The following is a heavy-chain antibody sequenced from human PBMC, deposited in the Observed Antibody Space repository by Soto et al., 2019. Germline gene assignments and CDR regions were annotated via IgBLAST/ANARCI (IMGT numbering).Heavy chain of an antibody. CDR1: GYIFTDYY. CDR2: INPNSGGT. D-gene: IGHD5-18*01. V-gene: IGHV1-2*06. J-gene: IGHJ4*02. CDR3: ARESRDGYSHFDY. Sequence: ASVKVSCKASGYIFTDYYMHWVRQAPGQELGWMGRINPNSGGTNYAQKFQGRVTMTRNTSISTAYMELSSLRSEDTAVYYCARESRDGYSHFDYWGQGTLVTVSS.